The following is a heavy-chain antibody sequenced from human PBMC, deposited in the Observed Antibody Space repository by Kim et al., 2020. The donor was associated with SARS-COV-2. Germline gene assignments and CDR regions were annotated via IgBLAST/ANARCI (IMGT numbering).Heavy chain of an antibody. D-gene: IGHD2-2*01. CDR1: GFTFSSYG. CDR2: ISYDGSNK. V-gene: IGHV3-33*05. J-gene: IGHJ4*03. Sequence: GGSLRLSCAASGFTFSSYGMHWVRQAPGKGLEWVAVISYDGSNKYYADSVKGRFTISRDNSKNTLYLQMNSLRAEDTAVYYCARTPDYAHKPVCYFDYWG. CDR3: ARTPDYAHKPVCYFDY.